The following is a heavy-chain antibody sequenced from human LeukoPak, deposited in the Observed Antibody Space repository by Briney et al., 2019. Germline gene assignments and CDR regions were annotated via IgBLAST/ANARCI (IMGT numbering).Heavy chain of an antibody. CDR3: ARSAYDYVWGSYRYNWFDP. V-gene: IGHV1-2*02. J-gene: IGHJ5*02. Sequence: GASVKVSCKASGYTFTGYYMHWVRQAPGQGLEWMGWINPNSGGTNYAQKFQGRVTMTRDTSISTAYMELSRLRSDDTAVYYCARSAYDYVWGSYRYNWFDPWGQGTLVTVSS. CDR1: GYTFTGYY. CDR2: INPNSGGT. D-gene: IGHD3-16*02.